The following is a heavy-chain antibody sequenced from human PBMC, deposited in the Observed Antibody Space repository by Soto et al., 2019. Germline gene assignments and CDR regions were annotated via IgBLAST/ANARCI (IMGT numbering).Heavy chain of an antibody. CDR2: IQIKAHSYTT. J-gene: IGHJ4*02. CDR3: GRETYYSEY. Sequence: EVQLVESGGGLVQPGGSLRLSCAASGFTFSDHFMDWVRQAPGKGLEWIGRIQIKAHSYTTKYAASVKGRFTISRDDSKNSLYLQMNSLKIEDTAVYYCGRETYYSEYWGQGTLVTVSS. V-gene: IGHV3-72*01. CDR1: GFTFSDHF.